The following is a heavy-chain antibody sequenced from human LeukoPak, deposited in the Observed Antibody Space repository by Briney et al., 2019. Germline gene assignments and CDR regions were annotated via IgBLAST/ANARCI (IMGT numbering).Heavy chain of an antibody. CDR3: ARADSNDFWSGYSYLDY. CDR1: GYTFTSYG. CDR2: ISAYNGNT. J-gene: IGHJ4*02. D-gene: IGHD3-3*01. Sequence: EASVKVSCKASGYTFTSYGISWVRQAPGQGLEWMGWISAYNGNTNYAQKLQGRVTMTTDTSTSTAYMELRSLRSDDTAVYYCARADSNDFWSGYSYLDYWGQGTLVTVSS. V-gene: IGHV1-18*01.